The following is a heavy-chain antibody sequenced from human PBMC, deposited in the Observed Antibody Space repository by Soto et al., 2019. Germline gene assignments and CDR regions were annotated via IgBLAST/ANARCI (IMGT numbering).Heavy chain of an antibody. V-gene: IGHV3-30*18. J-gene: IGHJ5*02. D-gene: IGHD2-8*01. CDR3: AKDPKCCTIGSHFLDNWLDP. CDR2: ISYDGSHQ. CDR1: GFTFSNYG. Sequence: PGGSLRLSCAAYGFTFSNYGMHWVRQTPGKXLEWVAVISYDGSHQFYTDSVKGRFTISRDNSKNTLYLQMNSLKTEDTAMYYCAKDPKCCTIGSHFLDNWLDPWGQGTRVSVSS.